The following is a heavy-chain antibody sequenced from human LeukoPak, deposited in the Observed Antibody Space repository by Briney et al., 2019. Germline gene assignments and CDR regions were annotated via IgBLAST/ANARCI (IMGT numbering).Heavy chain of an antibody. V-gene: IGHV3-49*03. CDR3: ARGGWFGELSAG. J-gene: IGHJ4*02. CDR2: IRSKAYGGTT. D-gene: IGHD3-10*01. Sequence: GGSLRLSCTASGFTFGDYAMNWFRQAPGKGLEWVGFIRSKAYGGTTEYAASVKGRFTISRDDSKSIAYLQMNSLKTEDTAVYYCARGGWFGELSAGWGQGTLVTVSS. CDR1: GFTFGDYA.